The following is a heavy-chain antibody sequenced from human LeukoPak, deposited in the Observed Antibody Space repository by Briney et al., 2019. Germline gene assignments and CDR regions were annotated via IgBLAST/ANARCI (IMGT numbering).Heavy chain of an antibody. D-gene: IGHD1-26*01. Sequence: SETLSLTCAVYGGSFSGYYWSWIRQPPGKGLEWIGEINQSGSTNYNPSLKSRFTLSADTSKNQFSPKLSSVTAADTAVYYCARGSWEVRFDFWGQGPLVTVSS. V-gene: IGHV4-34*01. J-gene: IGHJ4*02. CDR2: INQSGST. CDR3: ARGSWEVRFDF. CDR1: GGSFSGYY.